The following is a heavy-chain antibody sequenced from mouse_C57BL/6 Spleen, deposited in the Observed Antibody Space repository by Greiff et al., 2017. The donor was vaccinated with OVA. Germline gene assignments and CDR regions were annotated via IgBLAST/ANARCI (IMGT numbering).Heavy chain of an antibody. CDR1: GYTFTDYE. V-gene: IGHV1-15*01. Sequence: QVQLQQSGAELVRPGASVTLSCKASGYTFTDYEMHWVKQTPVHGLEWIGAIDPETGGTAYNQKFKGKAILTADKSSSTAYMELRSLTSEDSAVYYCTRLDYYGSSGYWGQGTTLTVSS. CDR3: TRLDYYGSSGY. D-gene: IGHD1-1*01. CDR2: IDPETGGT. J-gene: IGHJ2*01.